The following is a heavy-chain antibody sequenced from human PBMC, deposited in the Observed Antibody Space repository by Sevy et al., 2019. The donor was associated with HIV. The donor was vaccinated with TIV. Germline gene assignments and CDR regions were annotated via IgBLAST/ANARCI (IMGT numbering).Heavy chain of an antibody. V-gene: IGHV3-23*01. CDR2: VSGSGAST. Sequence: GGSLRLSCAASGFMFSSYAMSWVRQAPGKGLEWVSSVSGSGASTYYADSVKGRFTISRDNSKSSVYLQMNNLRPEDTAVYYCAREGCTNPHDYWGQGTLVTVSS. J-gene: IGHJ4*02. D-gene: IGHD2-8*01. CDR1: GFMFSSYA. CDR3: AREGCTNPHDY.